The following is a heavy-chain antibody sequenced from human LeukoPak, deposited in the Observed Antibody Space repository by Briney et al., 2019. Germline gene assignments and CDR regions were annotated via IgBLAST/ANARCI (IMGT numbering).Heavy chain of an antibody. V-gene: IGHV4-39*01. CDR3: ALGYTTGWYYFDL. CDR2: IYYSGST. J-gene: IGHJ2*01. CDR1: GGSISNRGYY. D-gene: IGHD6-19*01. Sequence: PSETLSLTCTVSGGSISNRGYYWGWIRQPPGKGLEWIGNIYYSGSTDYNPSLKSRVTISVDTSKNQFSLKLSSVTAADTAVYYCALGYTTGWYYFDLWGRGTLVTVSS.